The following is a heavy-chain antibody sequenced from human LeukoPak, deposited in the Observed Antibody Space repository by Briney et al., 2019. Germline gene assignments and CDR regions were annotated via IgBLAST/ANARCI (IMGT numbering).Heavy chain of an antibody. V-gene: IGHV3-11*01. CDR1: GFTFSDYY. CDR3: ARDYFDDSSGYYADY. CDR2: ISSSGSTI. Sequence: GGSLRLSCAASGFTFSDYYMSWIRQAPGKGLEWLSYISSSGSTIYYADSVKGRFTISRDNAKNSLYLQMNSLRAEDTAVYYCARDYFDDSSGYYADYWGQGTLVTVSS. J-gene: IGHJ4*02. D-gene: IGHD3-22*01.